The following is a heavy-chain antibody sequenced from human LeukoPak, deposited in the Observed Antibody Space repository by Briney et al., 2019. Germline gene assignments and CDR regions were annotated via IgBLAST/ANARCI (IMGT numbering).Heavy chain of an antibody. CDR3: VRVVHCSCGTCSYYFDY. J-gene: IGHJ4*02. CDR1: GFTFSRYS. CDR2: MSDSSTYI. Sequence: GGSLRLSCAASGFTFSRYSMNWVRQAPGKGLEWVSSMSDSSTYIFNADPVQGRFTISRDDAKNSLFLQMNSLRVEDTAVYYCVRVVHCSCGTCSYYFDYWGQGTLVTVSS. V-gene: IGHV3-21*01. D-gene: IGHD2-15*01.